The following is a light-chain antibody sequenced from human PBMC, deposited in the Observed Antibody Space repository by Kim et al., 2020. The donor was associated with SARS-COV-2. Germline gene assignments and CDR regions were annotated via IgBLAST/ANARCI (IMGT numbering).Light chain of an antibody. Sequence: EIVLTQSPGTLSLSPGERATLSCRASQSVSSSSLAWYQQKPGQAPRLLIYGASSRATGIPDRFSDSGSGTDFTLTISRLEPEDFAVYYCQQYGSSPWTFGQVTKVDIK. CDR3: QQYGSSPWT. J-gene: IGKJ1*01. CDR2: GAS. V-gene: IGKV3-20*01. CDR1: QSVSSSS.